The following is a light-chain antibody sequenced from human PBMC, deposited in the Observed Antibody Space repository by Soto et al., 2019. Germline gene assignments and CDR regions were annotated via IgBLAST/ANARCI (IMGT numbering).Light chain of an antibody. CDR2: EVT. Sequence: SALTQPPSASGSLGQSVTISCTGTASDVGVYNYVSWYQQHPGKAPKLMIYEVTKRPSGVPDRFSGSKSGNTASLTVSGLQAEDEADYYCSSYAGSSTLYVFGTGTKATVL. CDR3: SSYAGSSTLYV. V-gene: IGLV2-8*01. J-gene: IGLJ1*01. CDR1: ASDVGVYNY.